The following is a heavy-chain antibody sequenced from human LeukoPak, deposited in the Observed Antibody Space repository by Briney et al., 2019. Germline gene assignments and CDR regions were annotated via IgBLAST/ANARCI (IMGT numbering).Heavy chain of an antibody. J-gene: IGHJ3*02. Sequence: PSETLSLTCAVSGGSISSGGYSWSWIRQPPGTGLEWIGYIYHGGSTYYNPSLKSRVTISVDRSKNQFSLKLSSVTAADTAVYYCARAGGDGYNFFAFDIWGQGTMVTVSS. CDR2: IYHGGST. V-gene: IGHV4-30-2*01. CDR3: ARAGGDGYNFFAFDI. CDR1: GGSISSGGYS. D-gene: IGHD5-24*01.